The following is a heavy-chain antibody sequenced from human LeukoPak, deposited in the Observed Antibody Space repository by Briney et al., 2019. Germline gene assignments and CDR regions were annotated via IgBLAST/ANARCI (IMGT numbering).Heavy chain of an antibody. J-gene: IGHJ4*02. CDR2: IRSSGDDI. Sequence: GGSLRLSCAASGFIFRDYTMTWVRRAPGKGLEWVSHIRSSGDDIRYADSVKGRFTISRDDAKNSLFLQMYSLRAEDTAVYYCVRDWFGEFYWGQGTLVSVSS. CDR1: GFIFRDYT. D-gene: IGHD3-10*01. V-gene: IGHV3-21*05. CDR3: VRDWFGEFY.